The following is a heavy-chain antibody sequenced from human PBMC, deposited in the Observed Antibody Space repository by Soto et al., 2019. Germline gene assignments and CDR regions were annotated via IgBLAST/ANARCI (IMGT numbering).Heavy chain of an antibody. CDR2: INAGNGNT. D-gene: IGHD2-21*02. CDR3: ARGYCGGDCYHAEYFQH. Sequence: ASVKVSCKASGYTFTSYAMHWVRQAPGQRLEWMGWINAGNGNTKYSQKFQGRVTITRDTSASTAYMELSSLRSEDTAVYYCARGYCGGDCYHAEYFQHWGQGTLVTVSS. V-gene: IGHV1-3*01. J-gene: IGHJ1*01. CDR1: GYTFTSYA.